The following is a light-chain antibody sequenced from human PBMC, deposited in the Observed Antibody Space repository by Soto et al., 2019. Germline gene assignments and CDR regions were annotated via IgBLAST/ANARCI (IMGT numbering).Light chain of an antibody. CDR3: QQYYNVPYT. Sequence: DIVMTQSPDSLAVSLGERASINYKSSQSILYSSKNKNYLAWYQLKPGQPPKLLIYWASTRESGVPDRFSGSGSGTDFTLTISSLKAEDVAVYYCQQYYNVPYTFGQGTKLEIK. J-gene: IGKJ2*01. CDR2: WAS. CDR1: QSILYSSKNKNY. V-gene: IGKV4-1*01.